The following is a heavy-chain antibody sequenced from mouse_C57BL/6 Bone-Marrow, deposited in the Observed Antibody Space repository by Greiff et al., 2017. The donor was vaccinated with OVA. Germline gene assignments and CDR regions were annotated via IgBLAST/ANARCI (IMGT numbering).Heavy chain of an antibody. J-gene: IGHJ2*01. CDR3: ARTPYYSNPLCY. CDR2: ISPRDGST. CDR1: GYTFTDHT. V-gene: IGHV1-78*01. D-gene: IGHD2-5*01. Sequence: VQLQQSDAELVKPGASVKISCKVSGYTFTDHTIHWMKQRPEQGLEWIGNISPRDGSTKYNQKFKGQATLTADKSSSTAYMQLNSLTSEDSAVYFWARTPYYSNPLCYWGQGTTLTVSS.